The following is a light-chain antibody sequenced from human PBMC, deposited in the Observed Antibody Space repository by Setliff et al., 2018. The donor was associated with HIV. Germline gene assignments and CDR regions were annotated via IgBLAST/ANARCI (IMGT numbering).Light chain of an antibody. CDR1: GSDVGTSKY. Sequence: SVLTQPASVSGSPGQSITISCTGTGSDVGTSKYVSWYQQHPGKAPKLIIYDVTTRPSGVSNRFSGSKSGNTASLTISGPQAEDEADYYCAAWDDSLNGVVFGGGTQLTVL. CDR2: DVT. J-gene: IGLJ2*01. CDR3: AAWDDSLNGVV. V-gene: IGLV2-14*03.